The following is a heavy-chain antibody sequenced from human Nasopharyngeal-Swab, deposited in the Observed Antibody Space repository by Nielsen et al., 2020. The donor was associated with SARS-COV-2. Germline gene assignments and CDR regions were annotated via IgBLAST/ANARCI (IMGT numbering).Heavy chain of an antibody. CDR2: INHSGST. D-gene: IGHD6-6*01. V-gene: IGHV4-34*01. J-gene: IGHJ1*01. CDR3: ATESVGWYSTSAEYFQH. CDR1: GGSFSGYY. Sequence: GSLRLSFAVYGGSFSGYYWSWIRQPPGKGLEWIGEINHSGSTNYNPSLKSRVTISVDTSKNQFSLKLSSVTAADTAVYYCATESVGWYSTSAEYFQHWGQGTLVTVSS.